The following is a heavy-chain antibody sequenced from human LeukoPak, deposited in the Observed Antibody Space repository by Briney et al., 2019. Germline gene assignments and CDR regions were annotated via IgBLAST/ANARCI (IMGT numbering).Heavy chain of an antibody. CDR3: AKAGGGYSYSTTAASDI. CDR2: ISWNSGSI. V-gene: IGHV3-9*01. Sequence: PGGSLRLSCAASGFTFDDYAMHWVRQAPGKGLEWVSGISWNSGSIGYADSVKGRFTISRDNAKNSLYLQMNSLRAEDTALYYCAKAGGGYSYSTTAASDIWGQGTMVTVSS. CDR1: GFTFDDYA. D-gene: IGHD5-18*01. J-gene: IGHJ3*02.